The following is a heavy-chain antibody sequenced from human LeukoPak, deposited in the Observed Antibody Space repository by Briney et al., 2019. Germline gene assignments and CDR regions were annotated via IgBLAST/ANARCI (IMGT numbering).Heavy chain of an antibody. CDR3: ARLWFGEVPPLYYYYYMDV. V-gene: IGHV4-59*10. CDR2: IYTSGST. CDR1: GGSFSGYY. Sequence: SETLSLTCAVYGGSFSGYYWSWIRQPAGKGLEWIGRIYTSGSTNYNPSLKSRVTISVDTSKNQFSLKLSSVTAADTAVCYCARLWFGEVPPLYYYYYMDVWGKGTTVTVSS. D-gene: IGHD3-10*01. J-gene: IGHJ6*03.